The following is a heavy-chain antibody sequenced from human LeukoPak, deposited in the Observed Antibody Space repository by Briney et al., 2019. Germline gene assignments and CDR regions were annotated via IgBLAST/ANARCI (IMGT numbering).Heavy chain of an antibody. CDR1: GGSISSGDYY. CDR3: ARERKQTEDSSGYYYYFDY. D-gene: IGHD3-22*01. J-gene: IGHJ4*02. Sequence: SETLSLTCTVSGGSISSGDYYWSWIRQPPGKGLEWIGYIYYSGSTYYNPSLKSRVTISVDTSKNQFSLKLGSVTAADTAVYYCARERKQTEDSSGYYYYFDYWGQGTLVTVSS. V-gene: IGHV4-30-4*01. CDR2: IYYSGST.